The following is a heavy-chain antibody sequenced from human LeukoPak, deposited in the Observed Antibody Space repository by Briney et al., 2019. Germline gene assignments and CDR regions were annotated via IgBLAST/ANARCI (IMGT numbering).Heavy chain of an antibody. Sequence: SETLSLTCNVSGDSVSFGYWSWIRQSPGKGLEWIGFIQDSGITDYNPSLKSRLYMSVDISKNQFSLNLRSVTAADTAVYYCAGRGHRYSRDWGQGILVTISS. V-gene: IGHV4-4*09. J-gene: IGHJ1*01. CDR3: AGRGHRYSRD. D-gene: IGHD2-15*01. CDR1: GDSVSFGY. CDR2: IQDSGIT.